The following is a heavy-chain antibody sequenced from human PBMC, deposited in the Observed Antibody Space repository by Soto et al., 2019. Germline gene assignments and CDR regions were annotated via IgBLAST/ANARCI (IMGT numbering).Heavy chain of an antibody. CDR2: ISGSGGST. V-gene: IGHV3-23*01. J-gene: IGHJ4*02. CDR1: GFTFSSYA. D-gene: IGHD6-13*01. Sequence: PGGSLRLSCAASGFTFSSYAMSWVRQAPGKGLEWVSAISGSGGSTYYADSVKGRFTISRDNSKNTLYLQMNSLRAEDTAVYYCAKTSSSSSWYGSLDYWGQGTLVTVSS. CDR3: AKTSSSSSWYGSLDY.